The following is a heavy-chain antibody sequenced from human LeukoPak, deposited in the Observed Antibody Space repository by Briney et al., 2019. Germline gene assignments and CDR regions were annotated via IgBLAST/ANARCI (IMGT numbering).Heavy chain of an antibody. V-gene: IGHV3-15*01. D-gene: IGHD3-9*01. CDR1: GFTFSNAW. CDR2: IKSKTDGGTT. CDR3: TTRLVLRYFDWLSYSDY. J-gene: IGHJ4*02. Sequence: GGSLRLSCAASGFTFSNAWMSWVRQAPGKGLEWVGRIKSKTDGGTTDYAAPVKGRFTISRDDSKNTLYLQMNSLKTEDTAVYYCTTRLVLRYFDWLSYSDYWGQGTLVAVSS.